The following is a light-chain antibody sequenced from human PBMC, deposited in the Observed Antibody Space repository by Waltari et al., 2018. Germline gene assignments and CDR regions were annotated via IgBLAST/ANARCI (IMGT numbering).Light chain of an antibody. CDR3: SSYAGSDNFVV. V-gene: IGLV2-8*01. CDR1: SSDIGGYNY. Sequence: QSALTQPPSASGSPGQSVTLSCPGTSSDIGGYNYVSWYQHHPDKAPKLMIYEVSKRPSGVPDRFSGSKSDNTASLTVSGLQAEDEADYYCSSYAGSDNFVVFGGGTKLTVL. CDR2: EVS. J-gene: IGLJ2*01.